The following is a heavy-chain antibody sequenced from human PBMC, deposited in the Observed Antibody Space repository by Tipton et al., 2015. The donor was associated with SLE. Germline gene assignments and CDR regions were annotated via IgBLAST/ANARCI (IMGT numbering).Heavy chain of an antibody. CDR2: INSDGSST. V-gene: IGHV3-74*01. Sequence: SLRLSCAASGFTFSSYWMHWVRHAPGKGLVWVSRINSDGSSTSYADSVKGRFTISRDNAKNSLYLQMNSLRAEDTAVYYCARGEQWLVHVYFDDWGQGTLVTVSS. CDR3: ARGEQWLVHVYFDD. J-gene: IGHJ4*02. D-gene: IGHD6-19*01. CDR1: GFTFSSYW.